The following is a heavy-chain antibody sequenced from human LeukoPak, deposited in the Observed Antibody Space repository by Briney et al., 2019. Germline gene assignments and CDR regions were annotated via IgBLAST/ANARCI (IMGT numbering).Heavy chain of an antibody. Sequence: PETLSLTCTVSGGSVSSGSYYWSWVRQPPGQGLEWIGYIYYSGSSNYNPSLKSRVTISLDTSKNQFSLKLSSVTAADTAMYYCARERQYQLLSYFDYWGQGTLVTVSS. J-gene: IGHJ4*02. D-gene: IGHD2-2*01. CDR3: ARERQYQLLSYFDY. V-gene: IGHV4-61*01. CDR2: IYYSGSS. CDR1: GGSVSSGSYY.